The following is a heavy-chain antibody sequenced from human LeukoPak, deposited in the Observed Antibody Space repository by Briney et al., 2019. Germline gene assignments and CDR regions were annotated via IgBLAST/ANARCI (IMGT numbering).Heavy chain of an antibody. CDR2: IIPIFGTA. Sequence: SVKVSCKASGGTFSSYAISWVRQAPGQGLEWMRGIIPIFGTANYAQKFQGRVTITADESTSTAYMELSSLRSEDTAVYYCASAPDYCSGGSCLSYGMDVWGQGTTVTVSS. D-gene: IGHD2-15*01. V-gene: IGHV1-69*13. CDR1: GGTFSSYA. CDR3: ASAPDYCSGGSCLSYGMDV. J-gene: IGHJ6*02.